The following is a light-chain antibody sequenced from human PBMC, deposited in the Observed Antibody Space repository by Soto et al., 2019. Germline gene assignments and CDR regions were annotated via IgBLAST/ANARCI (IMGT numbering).Light chain of an antibody. CDR2: AAS. CDR1: QGIANH. CDR3: QQYDSHPLT. J-gene: IGKJ4*01. Sequence: DIQMTQSPSSLSASVGDRVTITCRASQGIANHLAWFQQKPGKAPQTLIYAASSLQGGVPSKFSGSGSGTYFTLTISSLQPEDFATYYCQQYDSHPLTFGGGTKVEIK. V-gene: IGKV1-16*02.